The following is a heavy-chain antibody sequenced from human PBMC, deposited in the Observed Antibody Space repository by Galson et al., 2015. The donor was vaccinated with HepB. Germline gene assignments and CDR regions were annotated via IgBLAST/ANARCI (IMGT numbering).Heavy chain of an antibody. V-gene: IGHV3-49*03. CDR2: IRSNTYGGTT. J-gene: IGHJ4*02. Sequence: SLRLSCAVSRLSFGDYAMSWFRRAPGKGLEWVGFIRSNTYGGTTKYAASLKGRFSISRDDSTSIAYLQMNSLKTEDTAVYFCTSGNFDGPFDYWGQGTRVTVSS. CDR3: TSGNFDGPFDY. D-gene: IGHD1-7*01. CDR1: RLSFGDYA.